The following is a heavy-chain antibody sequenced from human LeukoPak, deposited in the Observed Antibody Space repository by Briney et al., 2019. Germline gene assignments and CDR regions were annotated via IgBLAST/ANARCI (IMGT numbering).Heavy chain of an antibody. J-gene: IGHJ5*02. D-gene: IGHD3-10*01. CDR2: IYYSGST. CDR3: ARSLTYYYGSGSYQAFWFDP. CDR1: XGSXXXYY. Sequence: XGSXXXYYWSWIRQPPGKGLEWIGYIYYSGSTNYNPSLKSRVTISVDRSKNQFSLKLSSVTAADTAVYYCARSLTYYYGSGSYQAFWFDPWGQGTLVTVSS. V-gene: IGHV4-59*12.